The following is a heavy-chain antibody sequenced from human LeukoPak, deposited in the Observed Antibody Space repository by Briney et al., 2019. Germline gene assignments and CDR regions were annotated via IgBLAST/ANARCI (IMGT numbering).Heavy chain of an antibody. CDR3: ARGDYGDLGAFDI. Sequence: SETLSLTCTVSGGSISSGDYYWSWIRQPPGKGLEWVGYIYYSGDTYYNPSLKSGVIISGDTSKNQFSLKLNSVTAADTAIYYCARGDYGDLGAFDIWGQGTMVTVSS. J-gene: IGHJ3*02. CDR2: IYYSGDT. CDR1: GGSISSGDYY. D-gene: IGHD4-17*01. V-gene: IGHV4-30-4*01.